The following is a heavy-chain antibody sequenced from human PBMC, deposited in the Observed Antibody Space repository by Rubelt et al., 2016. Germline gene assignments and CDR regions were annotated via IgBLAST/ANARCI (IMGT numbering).Heavy chain of an antibody. J-gene: IGHJ6*02. Sequence: QVQLVQSGAEVQKPGSSVKVSCKASGGTFSSYAISWVRQAPGQGLEWMGGIIPIFGTANYAQKFQGRVTITADKSTSTAYMELSSLRSEDTAVYYCARDIRGYSYASGYYFYAMDVWGQGTTVTVSS. CDR1: GGTFSSYA. V-gene: IGHV1-69*06. D-gene: IGHD5-18*01. CDR3: ARDIRGYSYASGYYFYAMDV. CDR2: IIPIFGTA.